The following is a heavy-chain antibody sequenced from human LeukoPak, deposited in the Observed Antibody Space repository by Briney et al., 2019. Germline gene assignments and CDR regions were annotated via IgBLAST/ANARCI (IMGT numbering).Heavy chain of an antibody. CDR3: AREEFKGFDY. CDR2: IKSDGTTT. J-gene: IGHJ4*02. Sequence: GGSLRLSCAASGFTFSSYSMNWVRQVPGKGLVWVSRIKSDGTTTNYADSVKGRFTISRDNAKNTLYLQMNSLRAEDTAVYYCAREEFKGFDYWGQGNLVTVSS. CDR1: GFTFSSYS. V-gene: IGHV3-74*01. D-gene: IGHD3-10*01.